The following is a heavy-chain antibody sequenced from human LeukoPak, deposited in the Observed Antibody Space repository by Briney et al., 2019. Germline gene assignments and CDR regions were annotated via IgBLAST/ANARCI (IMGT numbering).Heavy chain of an antibody. D-gene: IGHD3-10*01. CDR1: GGSFSGYY. CDR3: ARHRTYYYGSGSCYPLFDY. V-gene: IGHV4-34*01. J-gene: IGHJ4*02. CDR2: INHSGST. Sequence: SETLSLTCAVYGGSFSGYYWSWIRQPPGKGLEWIGEINHSGSTNYNPSLKSRVTISVDTSKNQFSLKLSSVTTADTAVYYCARHRTYYYGSGSCYPLFDYWGQGTLVTVSS.